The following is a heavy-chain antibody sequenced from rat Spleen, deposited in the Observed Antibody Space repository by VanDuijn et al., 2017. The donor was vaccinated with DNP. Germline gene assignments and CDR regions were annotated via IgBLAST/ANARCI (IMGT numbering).Heavy chain of an antibody. CDR1: GYSITTNF. CDR3: ARWTRYFDY. J-gene: IGHJ2*01. Sequence: EVQLQESGSGLVKPSQSLSLTCSVTGYSITTNFWGWIRRFPGNKMEYIGHISYSGSTNYNPSLKSRISITRDTSKNHFFLQLNSVTTEDTATYYCARWTRYFDYWGQGAMVTVSS. CDR2: ISYSGST. D-gene: IGHD1-7*01. V-gene: IGHV3-1*01.